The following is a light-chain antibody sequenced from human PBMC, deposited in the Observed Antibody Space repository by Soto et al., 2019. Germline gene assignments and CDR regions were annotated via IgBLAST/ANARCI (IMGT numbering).Light chain of an antibody. Sequence: DIVMTQSPDSLSVSLGERATINCKSSQSVLHSSNSLNYLAWYQQKPGQPPKLLFYWASTREPGVPVRFSGSGSGTDFPLNINSLQAEDVATYYCQKYYINPQLTFGGGTKVEIK. J-gene: IGKJ4*01. CDR2: WAS. CDR3: QKYYINPQLT. V-gene: IGKV4-1*01. CDR1: QSVLHSSNSLNY.